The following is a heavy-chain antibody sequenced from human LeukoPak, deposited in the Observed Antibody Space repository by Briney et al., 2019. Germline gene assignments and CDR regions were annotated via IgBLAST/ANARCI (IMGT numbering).Heavy chain of an antibody. CDR2: IYYSGST. CDR3: ARLSHYYDSSGYYDDAFDI. J-gene: IGHJ3*02. CDR1: GGSISSGGYY. Sequence: PSETLSLTCTVSGGSISSGGYYWSWIRQHPGKGLEWIGYIYYSGSTYYNPSLKSRVTISVDTSKNQFSLKLSSVTAADTAVYYCARLSHYYDSSGYYDDAFDIWGQGTMVTVSS. D-gene: IGHD3-22*01. V-gene: IGHV4-31*03.